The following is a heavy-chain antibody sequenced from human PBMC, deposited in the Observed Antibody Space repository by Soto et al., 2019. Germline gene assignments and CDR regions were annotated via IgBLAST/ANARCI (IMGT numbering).Heavy chain of an antibody. CDR2: IHYSGST. CDR1: GDSISSYY. D-gene: IGHD6-13*01. Sequence: SETLSLTCTVSGDSISSYYWSWIRQPPGKGLEWIGYIHYSGSTNYNPSLKSRVTISVDTSKNQFSLKLSSVTAADTAVYYCAREGFNAGYSTFYGMDVWGQGTTVTVSS. J-gene: IGHJ6*02. V-gene: IGHV4-59*01. CDR3: AREGFNAGYSTFYGMDV.